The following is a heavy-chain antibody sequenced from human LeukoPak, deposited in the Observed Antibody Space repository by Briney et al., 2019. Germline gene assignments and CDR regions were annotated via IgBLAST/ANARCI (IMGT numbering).Heavy chain of an antibody. D-gene: IGHD5-12*01. CDR3: AREVGYDTDY. V-gene: IGHV3-66*01. CDR2: IYSGGST. CDR1: GSSFSRYS. J-gene: IGHJ4*02. Sequence: PGGSLRLSCTASGSSFSRYSMNWVRQAPGKGLEWVSVIYSGGSTYYADSVKGRSTISRDNSKNTLYLQMNSLRAEDTAVYYCAREVGYDTDYWGQGTLVTVSS.